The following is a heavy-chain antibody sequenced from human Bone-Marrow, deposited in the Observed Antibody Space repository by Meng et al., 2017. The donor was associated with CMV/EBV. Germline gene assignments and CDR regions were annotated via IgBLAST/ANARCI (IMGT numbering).Heavy chain of an antibody. CDR1: GGSFSGYY. CDR2: INHRGST. D-gene: IGHD4-11*01. CDR3: ARGRRVTRYRGNYFDY. Sequence: SETLSLTCAVYGGSFSGYYWSWIRQPPGKGLEWIGEINHRGSTTYTPSLKSRVTISADTSKNQLSLKPSSVTAADTAVYYCARGRRVTRYRGNYFDYWGQGTLVTVSS. J-gene: IGHJ4*02. V-gene: IGHV4-34*01.